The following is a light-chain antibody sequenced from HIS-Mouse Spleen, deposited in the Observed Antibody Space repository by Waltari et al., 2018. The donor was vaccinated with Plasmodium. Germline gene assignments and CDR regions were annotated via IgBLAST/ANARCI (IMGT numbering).Light chain of an antibody. CDR2: QVS. CDR3: QAWDSSTVV. CDR1: KLGYQF. J-gene: IGLJ2*01. Sequence: SYELTQPPSVSVSPGQTASITCPGNKLGYQFACWSQQKPGQSPVLVIYQVSKRPSGIPERFSGSNSGNTATLTISGTQAMDEADYYCQAWDSSTVVFGGGTKLTVL. V-gene: IGLV3-1*01.